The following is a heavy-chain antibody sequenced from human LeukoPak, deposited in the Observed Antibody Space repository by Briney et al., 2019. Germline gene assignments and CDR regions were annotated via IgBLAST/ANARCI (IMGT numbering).Heavy chain of an antibody. D-gene: IGHD3-3*01. CDR1: GFTFSSYE. Sequence: PGGSLRLSCAASGFTFSSYEMNWVRQAPGKGLGWVSYISSSGSTIYYADSVKGRFTISRDNAKNSPYLQMNSLRAEDTAVYYCARESDLYYFDYWGQGTLVTVSS. CDR2: ISSSGSTI. V-gene: IGHV3-48*03. J-gene: IGHJ4*02. CDR3: ARESDLYYFDY.